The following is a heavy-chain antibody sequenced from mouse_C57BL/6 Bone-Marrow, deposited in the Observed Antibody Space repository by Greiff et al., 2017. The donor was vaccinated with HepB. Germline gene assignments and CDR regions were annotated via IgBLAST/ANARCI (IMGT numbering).Heavy chain of an antibody. D-gene: IGHD2-13*01. J-gene: IGHJ2*01. CDR3: ARDLTETRDY. Sequence: EVKLQESGGGLVKPGGSLKLSCAASGFTFSSYAMYWVRQTPEKRLEWVATISDGGSYTYYPDNVKGRFTISRDNAKNSLYLQMSQLKSEDTTMYYCARDLTETRDYWGQGTTLTVSS. V-gene: IGHV5-4*01. CDR1: GFTFSSYA. CDR2: ISDGGSYT.